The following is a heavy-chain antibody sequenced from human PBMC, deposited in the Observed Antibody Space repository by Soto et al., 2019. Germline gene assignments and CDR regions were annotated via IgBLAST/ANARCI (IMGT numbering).Heavy chain of an antibody. CDR3: VKRLSDVSIPGPWFDP. CDR2: IGPSDSDT. V-gene: IGHV5-51*01. CDR1: EDRCNTYL. Sequence: XESLKRSCRDSEDRCNTYLVALVLQMPGKGLEWMGIIGPSDSDTQYSPAFKGQVTISADKAINTVYLQWGRLKASDSAMYYCVKRLSDVSIPGPWFDPWGQRTLVTVSS. D-gene: IGHD2-8*01. J-gene: IGHJ5*02.